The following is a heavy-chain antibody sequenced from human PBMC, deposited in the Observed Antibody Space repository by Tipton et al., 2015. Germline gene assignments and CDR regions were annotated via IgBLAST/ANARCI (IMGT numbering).Heavy chain of an antibody. Sequence: TLSLTCAVSGGSISSSLHYWGWIRQPPGKGLEWIGSIFHRGDTNYNPSLKSRVTISLDTSKNQFSLKLTSVTAADTAVYYCACQDYDSLTRDYQTVDYWGQGTLVTVSS. CDR2: IFHRGDT. D-gene: IGHD3-9*01. V-gene: IGHV4-39*07. J-gene: IGHJ4*02. CDR1: GGSISSSLHY. CDR3: ACQDYDSLTRDYQTVDY.